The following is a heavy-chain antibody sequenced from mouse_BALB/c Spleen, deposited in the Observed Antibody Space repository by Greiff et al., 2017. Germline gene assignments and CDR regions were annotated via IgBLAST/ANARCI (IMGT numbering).Heavy chain of an antibody. Sequence: EVKLQESGPGLVKPSQSLSLTCTVTGYSITSDYAWNWLRQFPGNKLEWMGYISYSGSTSYNPSLKSRISITRDTSKNQFFLQLNSVTTEDTATYYCARRGIYDYVAWFAYWGQGTLVTVSA. D-gene: IGHD2-4*01. J-gene: IGHJ3*01. CDR3: ARRGIYDYVAWFAY. CDR2: ISYSGST. V-gene: IGHV3-2*02. CDR1: GYSITSDYA.